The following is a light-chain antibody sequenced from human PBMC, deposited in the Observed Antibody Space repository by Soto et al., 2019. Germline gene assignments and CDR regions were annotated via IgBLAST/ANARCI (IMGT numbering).Light chain of an antibody. CDR1: QDISNY. Sequence: DIQMTQSPSSLSASVGDRVTITCQASQDISNYLNWYQQKPGKAPKLLIYDASNLETGVPSRFSGSGSGTAFTFTISSLQPEEIATYYYQQYDNLPYTFGQGTKLEIK. J-gene: IGKJ2*01. CDR3: QQYDNLPYT. V-gene: IGKV1-33*01. CDR2: DAS.